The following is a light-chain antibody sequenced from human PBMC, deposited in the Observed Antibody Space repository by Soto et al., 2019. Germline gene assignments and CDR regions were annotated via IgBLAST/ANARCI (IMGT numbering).Light chain of an antibody. J-gene: IGKJ1*01. CDR1: QTISSW. V-gene: IGKV1-5*03. CDR3: QHYNSYSEA. CDR2: EAS. Sequence: DIQMTQSPSTLSGSVGDRVTITCRASQTISSWLDWYQQKPGKAPKLLIYEASTLKSGVPSRFSGSGSGTEFTLTISSLQPDDFATYYCQHYNSYSEAFGQGTKVDIK.